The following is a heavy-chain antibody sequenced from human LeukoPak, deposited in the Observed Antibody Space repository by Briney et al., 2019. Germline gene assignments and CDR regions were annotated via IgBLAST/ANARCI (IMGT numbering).Heavy chain of an antibody. CDR2: IHYSGNT. CDR1: TGSISSYY. V-gene: IGHV4-59*01. J-gene: IGHJ2*01. Sequence: PSETLSLTCTVSTGSISSYYWSWIRQPPGKGLQWIGYIHYSGNTNYNPSLKSRVTISVDTSKNQFSLKLSSLTAADTAVYYCARGWYAWYFDLWGRGTLVTVSS. D-gene: IGHD6-13*01. CDR3: ARGWYAWYFDL.